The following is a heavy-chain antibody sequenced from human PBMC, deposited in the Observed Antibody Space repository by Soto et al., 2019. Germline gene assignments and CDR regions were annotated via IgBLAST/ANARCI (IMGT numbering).Heavy chain of an antibody. Sequence: GGSLRLSCAASGFTFSSYWMHWVRQAPGKGLVWVSRINSDGSSTSYADSVKGRFTISRDNAKNTLYLQMNSLRAEDTAVYYCARVGYSNYIGGWFDPWGQGTLVTVSS. CDR1: GFTFSSYW. CDR3: ARVGYSNYIGGWFDP. J-gene: IGHJ5*02. CDR2: INSDGSST. V-gene: IGHV3-74*01. D-gene: IGHD4-4*01.